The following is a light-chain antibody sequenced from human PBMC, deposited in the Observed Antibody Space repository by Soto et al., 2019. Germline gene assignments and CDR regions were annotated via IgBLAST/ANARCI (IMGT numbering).Light chain of an antibody. CDR2: DVT. J-gene: IGLJ2*01. V-gene: IGLV2-14*03. CDR1: SSDVGGYNY. CDR3: SSYTSSSTYVV. Sequence: QSVLTQPASVSGSPGQSITISCTGTSSDVGGYNYVSWYQHHPGKAPKLIIYDVTNRPSGVSNPFSGSKSGNTASLTISGLQPEDEADYYCSSYTSSSTYVVFGGGTKLTVL.